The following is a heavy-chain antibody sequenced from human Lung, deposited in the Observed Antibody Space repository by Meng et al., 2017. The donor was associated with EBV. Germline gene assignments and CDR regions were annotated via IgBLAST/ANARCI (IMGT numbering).Heavy chain of an antibody. CDR2: IYYSGST. Sequence: QLQLQESGSGLVKPEPTLSLTCAVSGGSISSGGYSWSWIRQPPGKGLEWIGYIYYSGSTYYNPSLKSRVTISVDTSKNQFSLKLSSVTAADTAVYYCARPSIAVAGWDYWGQGTLVTVSS. CDR3: ARPSIAVAGWDY. CDR1: GGSISSGGYS. V-gene: IGHV4-30-2*03. D-gene: IGHD6-19*01. J-gene: IGHJ4*02.